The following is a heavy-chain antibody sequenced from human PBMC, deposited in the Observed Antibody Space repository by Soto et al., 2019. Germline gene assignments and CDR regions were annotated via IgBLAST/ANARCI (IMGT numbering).Heavy chain of an antibody. D-gene: IGHD3-22*01. Sequence: ASVKVSCKVSGYTLTELSMHWVRQAPGKGLEWMGGFDPEDGETIYAKKFQGRVTMTEDTSTDTAYMELSSLRSEDTAVYYCATWGGYYYDSSGYYYPKTFDYWGQGTLVTVSS. V-gene: IGHV1-24*01. J-gene: IGHJ4*02. CDR3: ATWGGYYYDSSGYYYPKTFDY. CDR2: FDPEDGET. CDR1: GYTLTELS.